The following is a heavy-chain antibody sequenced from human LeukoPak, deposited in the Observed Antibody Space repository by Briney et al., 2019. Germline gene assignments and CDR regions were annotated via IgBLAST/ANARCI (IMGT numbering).Heavy chain of an antibody. Sequence: GGSLRLSCAASGFTFSSYAMHWVRQAPGKGLEWVAVISYDGSNKYYADSVKGRFTISRDNSKNTLYLQMNSLRAEDTAVYYCARSMVRGVVDIWGQGTMVTVSS. D-gene: IGHD3-10*01. CDR3: ARSMVRGVVDI. CDR1: GFTFSSYA. J-gene: IGHJ3*02. V-gene: IGHV3-30*04. CDR2: ISYDGSNK.